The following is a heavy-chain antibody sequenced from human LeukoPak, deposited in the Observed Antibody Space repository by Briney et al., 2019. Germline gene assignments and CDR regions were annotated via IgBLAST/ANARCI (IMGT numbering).Heavy chain of an antibody. CDR2: INPSGGST. D-gene: IGHD4-17*01. CDR1: GYTFTSYY. Sequence: ASVKVSCKASGYTFTSYYMHWVRQAPGQGLEWMGIINPSGGSTSYAQKFQGRVTTTADESTSTAYMELSSLRSEDTAVYYCARDWEDGDYLVRAFDIWGQGTMVTVSS. CDR3: ARDWEDGDYLVRAFDI. J-gene: IGHJ3*02. V-gene: IGHV1-46*01.